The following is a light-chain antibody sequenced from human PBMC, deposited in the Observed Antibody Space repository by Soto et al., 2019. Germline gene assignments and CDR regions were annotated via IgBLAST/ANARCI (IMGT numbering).Light chain of an antibody. V-gene: IGKV3-15*01. Sequence: EIVMTQSPSTLSLSPGERATLSCMSSQSVSSKLAWYQKKPGQAPRLLIYGASTRATGIPARFSGSGSGTEFTLTISSLQSEDFAVYYCQQYNNWPPITFGGGTKVDIK. CDR1: QSVSSK. CDR3: QQYNNWPPIT. J-gene: IGKJ4*01. CDR2: GAS.